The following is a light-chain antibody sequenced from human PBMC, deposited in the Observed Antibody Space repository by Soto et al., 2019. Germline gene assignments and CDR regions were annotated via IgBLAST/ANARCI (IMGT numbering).Light chain of an antibody. CDR2: DAS. J-gene: IGKJ4*01. CDR1: QSVSSS. V-gene: IGKV3-11*01. Sequence: TQSPATLSLSPGERATLSCRASQSVSSSLAWYQQKPGQAPRLLTYDASNRATGIPARFSGSGSGTDFTLTISSVEPEDFAVYYCQQRSRSPLLWTFGGGTKVEIK. CDR3: QQRSRSPLLWT.